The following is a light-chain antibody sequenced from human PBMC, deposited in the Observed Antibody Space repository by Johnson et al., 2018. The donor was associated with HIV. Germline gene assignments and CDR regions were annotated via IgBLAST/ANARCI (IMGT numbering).Light chain of an antibody. V-gene: IGLV1-51*02. CDR1: SSDIGYNF. J-gene: IGLJ1*01. CDR3: GTWESRLSAV. Sequence: QSVLTQPPSVSAAPGQKVTISCSGSSSDIGYNFVSWYQQLPGTAPKVLIYENNKRPSGIPDRFSGSKSGTSATLGITGLQTGDEADYYCGTWESRLSAVFGTGTKVTVL. CDR2: ENN.